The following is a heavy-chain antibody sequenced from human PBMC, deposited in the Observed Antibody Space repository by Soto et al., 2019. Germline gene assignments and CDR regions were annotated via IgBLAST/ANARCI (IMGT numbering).Heavy chain of an antibody. Sequence: EVQLLESGGGFVQPGGSLTLSCSTSGFTFKDCAISWVRQAPGKGLEWVSGISGSGGSTYYTDSVEGRFTISKDFCKKAVDLQMIGLRVDEAAVYYCARPRTAFYRSVLDSWGEGALVSISS. J-gene: IGHJ1*01. V-gene: IGHV3-23*01. CDR2: ISGSGGST. CDR1: GFTFKDCA. CDR3: ARPRTAFYRSVLDS. D-gene: IGHD2-21*01.